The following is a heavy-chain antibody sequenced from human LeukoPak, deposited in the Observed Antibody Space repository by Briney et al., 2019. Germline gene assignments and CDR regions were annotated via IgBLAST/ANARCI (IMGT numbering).Heavy chain of an antibody. CDR3: AKDYYDSSGYYDY. J-gene: IGHJ4*02. CDR2: ISVSGAGT. D-gene: IGHD3-22*01. V-gene: IGHV3-23*01. Sequence: GGSLRLSCAASGFTFSNYAMSWVRQAPGKGLEWVSGISVSGAGTYYADSVKGRFTLSRDNSKNTLYLQMNSLRAEDTAVYYCAKDYYDSSGYYDYWGQGTLVTVSS. CDR1: GFTFSNYA.